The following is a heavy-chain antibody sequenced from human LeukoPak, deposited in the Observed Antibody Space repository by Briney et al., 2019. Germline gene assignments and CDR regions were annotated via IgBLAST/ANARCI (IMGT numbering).Heavy chain of an antibody. D-gene: IGHD3-22*01. J-gene: IGHJ6*02. CDR1: GGSISSYY. CDR2: IYYSGST. V-gene: IGHV4-59*01. CDR3: ARAVGYYDSSGYYDYYYGMDV. Sequence: PSETLSLTCTVSGGSISSYYWSWIRRPPGKGLEWIGYIYYSGSTNYNPSLKSRVTISVDTSKNQFPLKLSSVTAADTAVYYCARAVGYYDSSGYYDYYYGMDVWGQGTTVTVSS.